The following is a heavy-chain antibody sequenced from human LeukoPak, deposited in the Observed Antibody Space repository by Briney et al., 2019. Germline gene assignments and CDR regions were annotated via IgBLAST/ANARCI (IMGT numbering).Heavy chain of an antibody. CDR2: ISLIFGTT. Sequence: SVKVSCKASGYTFTGYYMHWVRQAPGQGLEWMGRISLIFGTTNYAQNFQGRVTITTDESTSTAYMELSSLRSEDTAVYYCARGDSSGYSDDVFDIWGQGTMVTVSS. D-gene: IGHD3-22*01. CDR3: ARGDSSGYSDDVFDI. J-gene: IGHJ3*02. V-gene: IGHV1-69*05. CDR1: GYTFTGYY.